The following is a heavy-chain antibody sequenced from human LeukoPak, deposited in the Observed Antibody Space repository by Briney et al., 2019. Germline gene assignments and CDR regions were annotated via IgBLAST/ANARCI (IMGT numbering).Heavy chain of an antibody. CDR1: SGSINSYY. Sequence: KPSETLSLTCTVSSGSINSYYWSWMRQPPGKGLEWIGYAHYSGSANYSPSLKSRVSISIDTSNNQFSLNLSSVTAADTAIYYCARKTLYVDAFDVWGQGTVVTVSS. D-gene: IGHD2-8*01. CDR3: ARKTLYVDAFDV. CDR2: AHYSGSA. J-gene: IGHJ3*01. V-gene: IGHV4-59*08.